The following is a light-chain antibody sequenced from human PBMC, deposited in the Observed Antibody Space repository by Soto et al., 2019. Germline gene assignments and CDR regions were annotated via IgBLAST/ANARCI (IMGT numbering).Light chain of an antibody. CDR2: DAS. Sequence: EIVLTQSLATLSLSPGERATLSCRASQSVSRYLAWYQQKPGQAPRLLIYDASNRATGIPARFSGSGSGTDFTLTISSLEPEDFAVYYCQQRSNFGPGTKVEIK. V-gene: IGKV3-11*01. J-gene: IGKJ3*01. CDR1: QSVSRY. CDR3: QQRSN.